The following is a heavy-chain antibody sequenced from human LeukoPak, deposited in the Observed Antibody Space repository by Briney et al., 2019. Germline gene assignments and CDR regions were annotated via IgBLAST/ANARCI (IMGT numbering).Heavy chain of an antibody. Sequence: AGGSLRLSCAASGFTFDDYAMHWVRQAPGKGLEWVSGISWNSGSIGYADSVKGRFTISRDNAKNSLYLQMNSLRAEDTALYYCAKDIKEYSSSSPYYFDYWGQGTLVTVSS. V-gene: IGHV3-9*01. CDR3: AKDIKEYSSSSPYYFDY. D-gene: IGHD6-13*01. CDR1: GFTFDDYA. CDR2: ISWNSGSI. J-gene: IGHJ4*02.